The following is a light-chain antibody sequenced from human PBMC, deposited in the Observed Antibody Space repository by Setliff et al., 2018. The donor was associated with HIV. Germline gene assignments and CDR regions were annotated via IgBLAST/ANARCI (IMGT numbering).Light chain of an antibody. V-gene: IGLV2-23*01. CDR1: SSDIGRYNL. CDR2: HAT. J-gene: IGLJ1*01. Sequence: QSVLTQPASVSGSPGQSITISCTGTSSDIGRYNLVSWYQQYPGKAPKLMIYHATKRPSGVSNRFSGSKSGNTASLTISGLQAEDEADYYCCSNTGSNTYVFGSGTKVTVL. CDR3: CSNTGSNTYV.